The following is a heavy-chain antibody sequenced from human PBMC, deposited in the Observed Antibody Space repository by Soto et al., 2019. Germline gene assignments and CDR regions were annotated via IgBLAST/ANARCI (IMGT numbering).Heavy chain of an antibody. V-gene: IGHV4-59*01. CDR3: ARSHSSCFDP. Sequence: SETLSLTCTVSGGSISAYFWNWIRQPPGEGLEWIGYIFYSGSTNYNPSLKSRVTMSVDTSKNQFSLNLSSVTAADTAVYYCARSHSSCFDPWGQGTLVTVSS. D-gene: IGHD6-13*01. J-gene: IGHJ5*02. CDR2: IFYSGST. CDR1: GGSISAYF.